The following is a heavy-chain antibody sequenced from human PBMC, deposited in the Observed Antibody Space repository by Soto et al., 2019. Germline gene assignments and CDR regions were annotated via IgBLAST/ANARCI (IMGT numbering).Heavy chain of an antibody. CDR1: GGTFSSYA. V-gene: IGHV1-69*13. Sequence: SVKVSCKASGGTFSSYAISWVRQAPGQVLEGMGGISPIFGTANYAQKFQGRVTITADESTSTAYMELSSLRSEDTAVYYCARTLNYGSGSYYELEYLGQGTMVTVSS. J-gene: IGHJ4*02. CDR2: ISPIFGTA. CDR3: ARTLNYGSGSYYELEY. D-gene: IGHD3-10*01.